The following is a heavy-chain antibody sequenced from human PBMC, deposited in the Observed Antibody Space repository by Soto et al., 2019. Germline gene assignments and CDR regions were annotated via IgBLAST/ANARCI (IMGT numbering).Heavy chain of an antibody. D-gene: IGHD3-10*01. CDR3: ARMVRGSNIDYYHYMDV. J-gene: IGHJ6*03. CDR1: GYTFTSHG. V-gene: IGHV1-18*01. CDR2: ISASNGDT. Sequence: QVQLVQSGGVMKKPGASVKVSCKASGYTFTSHGISWVRQAPGQGLEWMGWISASNGDTNYAQKYQGRVTVTTDTSTSTDYVELRSLRSDDTAVYYCARMVRGSNIDYYHYMDVWGEGNTVTVSS.